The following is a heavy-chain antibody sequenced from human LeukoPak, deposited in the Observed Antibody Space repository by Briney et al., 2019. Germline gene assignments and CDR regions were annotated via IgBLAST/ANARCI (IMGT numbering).Heavy chain of an antibody. CDR3: GTPQSPSRGFYMDV. Sequence: GGSLRLSCAASGFTFSNYAMNWVRQAPGKGLEWVAAILGNGRSTNYTDSVKGRFTISRDNSKNTLYLQMHTLRVEDTAVYYCGTPQSPSRGFYMDVWGKGTTVTVSS. V-gene: IGHV3-23*01. CDR1: GFTFSNYA. CDR2: ILGNGRST. J-gene: IGHJ6*03.